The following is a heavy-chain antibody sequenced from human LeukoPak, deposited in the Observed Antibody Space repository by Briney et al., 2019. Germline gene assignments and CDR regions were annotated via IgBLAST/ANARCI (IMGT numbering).Heavy chain of an antibody. J-gene: IGHJ3*02. CDR3: ASEGARAFDI. Sequence: SETLSLTCTVSGDSISSSSYYWGWIRQPPGKGLEWIGSIYYSGSTYYNPSLKSRVTISVDTSKNQFSLKLSSVTAADTAVYYCASEGARAFDIWGQGTMVTVSS. CDR1: GDSISSSSYY. CDR2: IYYSGST. V-gene: IGHV4-39*01. D-gene: IGHD1-26*01.